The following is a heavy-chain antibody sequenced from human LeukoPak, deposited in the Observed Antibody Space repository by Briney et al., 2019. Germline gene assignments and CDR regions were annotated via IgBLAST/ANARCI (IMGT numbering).Heavy chain of an antibody. D-gene: IGHD3-3*01. CDR3: ARDRAWNYFDY. CDR1: GFTFSRHG. J-gene: IGHJ4*02. CDR2: ISNDGSRK. Sequence: GRSLRLSCAPSGFTFSRHGMHWVRQAPGKGLEWVAIISNDGSRKYYAHSVEGRFTTSRDNSKNTLYLQMDSLRAEDTAVYYCARDRAWNYFDYWGQGTPVTVSS. V-gene: IGHV3-30*03.